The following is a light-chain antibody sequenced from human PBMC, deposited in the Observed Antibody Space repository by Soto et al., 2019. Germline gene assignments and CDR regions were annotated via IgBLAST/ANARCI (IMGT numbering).Light chain of an antibody. V-gene: IGKV2-24*01. CDR3: MQATQFPIT. J-gene: IGKJ5*01. CDR1: QSLLHSDGNTY. CDR2: KIS. Sequence: VVMTQTPLSSPVALGQPASISCRSSQSLLHSDGNTYLSWLQQRPGQPPRVLIYKISNRFSGVPDRFSGSGAGTDFTLKISRVEAEDVGVYYCMQATQFPITFGQGTRLEIK.